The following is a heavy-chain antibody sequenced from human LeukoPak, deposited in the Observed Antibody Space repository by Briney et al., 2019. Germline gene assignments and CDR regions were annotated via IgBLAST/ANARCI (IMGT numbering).Heavy chain of an antibody. CDR1: GFTFSSYS. Sequence: GGSLRLSCAASGFTFSSYSMNWVRQAPGKGLEWVSYISSSSSTIYYAGSVKGRFTISRDNAKNSLYLQMNSLRAEDTAVYYCARDLAQLVGWGQGTLVTVSS. CDR2: ISSSSSTI. J-gene: IGHJ4*02. CDR3: ARDLAQLVG. D-gene: IGHD2-15*01. V-gene: IGHV3-48*01.